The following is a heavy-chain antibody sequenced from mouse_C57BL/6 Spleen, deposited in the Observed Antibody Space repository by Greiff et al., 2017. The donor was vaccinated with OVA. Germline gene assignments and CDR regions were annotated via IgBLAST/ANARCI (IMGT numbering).Heavy chain of an antibody. Sequence: VQLQQPGAELVKPGASVKMSCKASGYTFTSYWITWVKQRPGQGLEWIGDIYPGSGSTNYNEKFKSKATLTVDTSSSTAYMQLSSLTSEDSAVYYCARETVVATDFDVWGTGTTVTVSS. CDR1: GYTFTSYW. D-gene: IGHD1-1*01. V-gene: IGHV1-55*01. CDR2: IYPGSGST. CDR3: ARETVVATDFDV. J-gene: IGHJ1*03.